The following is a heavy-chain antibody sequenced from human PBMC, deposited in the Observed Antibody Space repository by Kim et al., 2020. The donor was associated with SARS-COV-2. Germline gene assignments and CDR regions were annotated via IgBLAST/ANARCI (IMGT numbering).Heavy chain of an antibody. CDR2: IKQDGSEK. Sequence: GGSLRLSCAASGFTFSSYWMSWVRQAPGKGLEWVANIKQDGSEKYYVDSVKGRFTISRDNAKNSLYLQMNSLRAEDTAVYYCARLSHDPCGGDCYHYYYGMDVWGQGTTVTVSS. CDR1: GFTFSSYW. V-gene: IGHV3-7*01. J-gene: IGHJ6*02. D-gene: IGHD2-21*02. CDR3: ARLSHDPCGGDCYHYYYGMDV.